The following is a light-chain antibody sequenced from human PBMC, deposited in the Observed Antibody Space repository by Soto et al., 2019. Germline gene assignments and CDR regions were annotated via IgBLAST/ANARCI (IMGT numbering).Light chain of an antibody. CDR3: HQYGGSPFT. Sequence: EIVLTQSPGTLSLSPRERATLSCRASQSIFNNYLAWYQQKPGQAPRLLVYGASFMATGIPDRFSGSGSGTDFTLTISRLEPADFAVYYCHQYGGSPFTFGQGTRLQIK. CDR2: GAS. J-gene: IGKJ2*01. CDR1: QSIFNNY. V-gene: IGKV3-20*01.